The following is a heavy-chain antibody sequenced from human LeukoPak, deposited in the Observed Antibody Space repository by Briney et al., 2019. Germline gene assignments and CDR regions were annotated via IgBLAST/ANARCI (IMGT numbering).Heavy chain of an antibody. J-gene: IGHJ4*02. Sequence: KAGGSLRLSCAASGFTFSSYSMNWVRQAPGKGLEWVSSISSSSSYIYYAGSVKGRFTISRDNAKNSLYLQMNSLRAEDTAVYYCAGEKGYCTNGVCFVDYWGQGTLVTVSS. CDR1: GFTFSSYS. V-gene: IGHV3-21*01. D-gene: IGHD2-8*01. CDR2: ISSSSSYI. CDR3: AGEKGYCTNGVCFVDY.